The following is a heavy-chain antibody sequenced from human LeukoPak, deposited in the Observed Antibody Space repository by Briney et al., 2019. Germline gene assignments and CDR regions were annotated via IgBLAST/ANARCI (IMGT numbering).Heavy chain of an antibody. J-gene: IGHJ3*02. Sequence: ASVKVSCKASGYTFTGYYMHWVRQAPGQGLEWMGWINPNSGGTNYAQKFQGRVTMTRDTSISTAYMELSRLRSDDTAVYYCARVSSRIAVATRGTDAFDIWGQGTMVTVSS. CDR3: ARVSSRIAVATRGTDAFDI. V-gene: IGHV1-2*02. CDR2: INPNSGGT. D-gene: IGHD6-19*01. CDR1: GYTFTGYY.